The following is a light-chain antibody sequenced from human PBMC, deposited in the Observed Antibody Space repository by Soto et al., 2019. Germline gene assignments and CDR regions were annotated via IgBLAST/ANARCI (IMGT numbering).Light chain of an antibody. V-gene: IGKV3-15*01. J-gene: IGKJ1*01. CDR2: RAS. Sequence: EIVMTQSPATLSMSPGERATLSCRASQTVYRNLAWYQHKPGQAPRLLIYRASTRATDMPGRFSGRGSGTEFTLTISSLQSEDFAFFYCQQYDGWPRTFGQGTKVDIK. CDR1: QTVYRN. CDR3: QQYDGWPRT.